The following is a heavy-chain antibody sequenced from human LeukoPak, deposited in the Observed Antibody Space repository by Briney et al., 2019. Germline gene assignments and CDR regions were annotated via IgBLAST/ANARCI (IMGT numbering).Heavy chain of an antibody. D-gene: IGHD3-10*01. Sequence: PGGSLRLSCAASGFTFSSYEMNWVRQAPGKGLEWVSYISCSGSTIYYADSVKGRFTISRDNAKNSLYLQMNSLRAEDTAVYYCARDTGFKVYWGQGTLVTVSS. V-gene: IGHV3-48*03. J-gene: IGHJ4*02. CDR3: ARDTGFKVY. CDR1: GFTFSSYE. CDR2: ISCSGSTI.